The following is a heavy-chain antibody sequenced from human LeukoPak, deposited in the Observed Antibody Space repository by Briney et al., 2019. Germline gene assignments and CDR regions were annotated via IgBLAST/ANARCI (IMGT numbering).Heavy chain of an antibody. CDR2: ISSSSSYI. D-gene: IGHD1-26*01. J-gene: IGHJ4*02. CDR3: ARNRVGATIVIDY. V-gene: IGHV3-21*01. Sequence: PGGSLRLSCAASGFTFSSYSMNWVRQAPGKGLEWVSSISSSSSYIYYADSVKGRFTISRDNAKNSLYLQMNSLRAEDTAVYYCARNRVGATIVIDYWGQGTLVTVSS. CDR1: GFTFSSYS.